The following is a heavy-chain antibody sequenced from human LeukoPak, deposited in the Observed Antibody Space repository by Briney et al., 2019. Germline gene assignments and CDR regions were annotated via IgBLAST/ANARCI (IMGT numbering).Heavy chain of an antibody. CDR2: INTNTGNP. CDR3: ARDFKPQYFPIFGVVIEYNWFDP. Sequence: ASVKVSCKASGGTFSSYAISWVRQAPGQGLEWMGWINTNTGNPTYAQGFTGRFVFSLDTSVSTAYLQISSLKAEDTAVYYCARDFKPQYFPIFGVVIEYNWFDPWGQGTLVTVSS. D-gene: IGHD3-3*01. J-gene: IGHJ5*02. V-gene: IGHV7-4-1*02. CDR1: GGTFSSYA.